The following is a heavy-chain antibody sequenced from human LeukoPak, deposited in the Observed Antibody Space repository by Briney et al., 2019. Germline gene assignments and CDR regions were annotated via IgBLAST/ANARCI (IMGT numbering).Heavy chain of an antibody. V-gene: IGHV5-51*01. CDR2: IYPGDSDT. CDR3: ARRVTKDGYNLDDAFDI. Sequence: GESLKISCKGSGYSFTSYWIGWVRQMPGKGLEWMGIIYPGDSDTRYSPSFQGQVTISADKSISTAYLQWSSLKASDTAMYYCARRVTKDGYNLDDAFDIWGQGTMVTVSS. D-gene: IGHD5-24*01. CDR1: GYSFTSYW. J-gene: IGHJ3*02.